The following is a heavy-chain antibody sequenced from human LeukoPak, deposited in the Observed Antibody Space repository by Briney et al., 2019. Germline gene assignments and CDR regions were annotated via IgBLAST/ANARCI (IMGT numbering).Heavy chain of an antibody. D-gene: IGHD3-22*01. CDR1: GFTFSSYE. CDR2: ISSSGSTI. J-gene: IGHJ6*03. Sequence: GGSLRLSCAASGFTFSSYEMNWVRQAPGKGLEWVSYISSSGSTIYYADSVKGRFTISRDNAKNPLYLQMNSLRAEDTAVYYCASSLTTPYYYYYYYMDVWGKGTTVTISS. V-gene: IGHV3-48*03. CDR3: ASSLTTPYYYYYYYMDV.